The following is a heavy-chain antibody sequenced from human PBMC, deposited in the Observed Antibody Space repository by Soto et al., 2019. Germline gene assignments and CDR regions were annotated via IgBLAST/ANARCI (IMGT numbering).Heavy chain of an antibody. J-gene: IGHJ3*02. Sequence: GASVKFSCKASGYTFTSYYMHWVRQAPGQGLEWMGIINPSGGSTSYAQKFQGRVTMTRDTSTSTVYMELSSLRSEDTAVYYCASGDRLQYSSSWDVDAFDIWGQGTMVTVSS. D-gene: IGHD6-13*01. CDR3: ASGDRLQYSSSWDVDAFDI. CDR2: INPSGGST. CDR1: GYTFTSYY. V-gene: IGHV1-46*03.